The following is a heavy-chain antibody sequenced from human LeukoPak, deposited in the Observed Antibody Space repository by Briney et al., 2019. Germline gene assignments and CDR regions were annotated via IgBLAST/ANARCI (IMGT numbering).Heavy chain of an antibody. D-gene: IGHD5-24*01. Sequence: PSETLSLTCAVSGYSVSSCYYCGCIRPPPGKGLEWIGTNYHSGRTYYNPSLKSRVTISVDTSKNPFSLHLSSVTAADTAVYYCARVTSSWLQGPFDSWGRVTLVSVSS. J-gene: IGHJ4*02. CDR2: NYHSGRT. CDR3: ARVTSSWLQGPFDS. CDR1: GYSVSSCYY. V-gene: IGHV4-38-2*01.